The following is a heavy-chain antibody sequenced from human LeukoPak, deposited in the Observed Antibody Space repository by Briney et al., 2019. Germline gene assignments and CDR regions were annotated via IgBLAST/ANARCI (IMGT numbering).Heavy chain of an antibody. V-gene: IGHV3-66*01. CDR2: IYSGGST. J-gene: IGHJ4*02. Sequence: GGSLRLSCAASGFTVSSNYMSWVRQAPGKGLEWVSVIYSGGSTYYADSVKGRFTISRDNSKNTPYLQMNSLRAEDTAVYYCARTPYYYDSSGYFGGFDYWGQGTLVTVSS. CDR3: ARTPYYYDSSGYFGGFDY. CDR1: GFTVSSNY. D-gene: IGHD3-22*01.